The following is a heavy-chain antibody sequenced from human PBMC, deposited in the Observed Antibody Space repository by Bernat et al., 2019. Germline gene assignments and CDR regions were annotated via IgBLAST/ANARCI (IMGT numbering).Heavy chain of an antibody. D-gene: IGHD3-3*01. J-gene: IGHJ2*01. Sequence: EVQLVESGGDLVQPGGSLSLSCAASGYAFSCCAVTWVRQAPGKGLEWVSTISNGGGNTYYADSVKGRFTISRDNSKNTLFLQMSSLRADDTAIYYCARGAGMEVHNWYFDLWGRGTLVTVSS. CDR1: GYAFSCCA. V-gene: IGHV3-23*04. CDR3: ARGAGMEVHNWYFDL. CDR2: ISNGGGNT.